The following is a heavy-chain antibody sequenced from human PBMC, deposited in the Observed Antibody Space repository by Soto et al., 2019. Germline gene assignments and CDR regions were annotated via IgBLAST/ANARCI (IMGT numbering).Heavy chain of an antibody. CDR1: GDSISSGGYS. J-gene: IGHJ5*02. V-gene: IGHV4-30-2*01. CDR3: ARVPSP. CDR2: VYHSGST. Sequence: TLSLTCAVSGDSISSGGYSWSWIRQPPGKGLEWIGYVYHSGSTYYNPSLKSRVTISVDRSKNQFSLKLSSVTAADTAVYYCARVPSPRGQGTLVPGSA.